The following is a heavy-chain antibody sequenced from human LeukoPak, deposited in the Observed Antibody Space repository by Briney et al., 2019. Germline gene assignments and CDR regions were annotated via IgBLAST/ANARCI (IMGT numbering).Heavy chain of an antibody. V-gene: IGHV1-8*02. CDR1: GYTFTGYY. Sequence: GASVKVSCKASGYTFTGYYMHWVRQATGQGLEWMGWMNPNSGNTGYAQKFQGRVTMTRNTSISTAYMELSSLRSEDTAVYYCARFRGAGYQGDAFDIWGQGTMVTVSS. J-gene: IGHJ3*02. CDR3: ARFRGAGYQGDAFDI. D-gene: IGHD5-24*01. CDR2: MNPNSGNT.